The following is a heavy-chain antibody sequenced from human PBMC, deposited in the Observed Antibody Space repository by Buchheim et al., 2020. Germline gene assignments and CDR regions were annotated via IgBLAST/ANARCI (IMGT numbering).Heavy chain of an antibody. CDR1: GFTFSSYA. V-gene: IGHV3-30*04. Sequence: QVQLVESGGGVVQPGRSLRLSCAASGFTFSSYAMHWVRQAPGKGLEWVAVISYDGSNKYYADSVQGRFTISRDTSKNTLYLQMNSLRAEDTAVYYCARAADDSSWYGYYFDYWGQGTL. D-gene: IGHD6-13*01. J-gene: IGHJ4*02. CDR2: ISYDGSNK. CDR3: ARAADDSSWYGYYFDY.